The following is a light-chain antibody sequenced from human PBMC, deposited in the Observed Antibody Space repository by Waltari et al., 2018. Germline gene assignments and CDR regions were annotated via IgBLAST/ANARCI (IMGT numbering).Light chain of an antibody. Sequence: DVVLTQFPLSLPGTLGQPASISCRSGRSLVNIVGNTRLAWSHQRPGQSPRRLIDHVSSRDAVVPDIYSGSGSVTVFTLRITMVEAEVVGVYYCAQTTSWAHTFGQGTKVEI. J-gene: IGKJ2*01. CDR3: AQTTSWAHT. CDR1: RSLVNIVGNTR. V-gene: IGKV2-30*01. CDR2: HVS.